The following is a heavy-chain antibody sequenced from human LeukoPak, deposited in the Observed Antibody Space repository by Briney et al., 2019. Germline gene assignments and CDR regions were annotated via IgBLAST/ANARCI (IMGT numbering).Heavy chain of an antibody. CDR2: IYHTGST. CDR3: VLGVDY. J-gene: IGHJ4*02. Sequence: SETLSLTCTVSGGSISSSNSYWGWIRQPPGKRLEWIASIYHTGSTYYNPSLESRATIFVDASQSQFSLKLNSVTAADTAVYFCVLGVDYWGQGILVTVS. V-gene: IGHV4-39*01. D-gene: IGHD3-3*01. CDR1: GGSISSSNSY.